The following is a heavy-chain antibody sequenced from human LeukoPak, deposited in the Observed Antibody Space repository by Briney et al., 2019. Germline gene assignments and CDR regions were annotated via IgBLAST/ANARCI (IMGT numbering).Heavy chain of an antibody. CDR3: ARTGRTGWFDP. Sequence: SQTLSLTCTVSGGSMNSGSYYWSWIRQPAGKGLEWIGRIYTSGSTNYNPSLKSRVTISVDTSRNQFSLNLSSVTAADTAVYYCARTGRTGWFDPWGQGTLVTVSS. V-gene: IGHV4-61*02. CDR1: GGSMNSGSYY. D-gene: IGHD1-14*01. CDR2: IYTSGST. J-gene: IGHJ5*02.